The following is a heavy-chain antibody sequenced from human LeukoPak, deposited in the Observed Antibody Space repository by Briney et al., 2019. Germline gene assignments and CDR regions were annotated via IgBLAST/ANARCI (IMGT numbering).Heavy chain of an antibody. Sequence: GGSLRLSCPVSGFTFSSYAMHWVRQAPGKGLEWVSFIRYDGSNEYYADSVRGRFTISRDNSKNTLYLQMNSLRAEDTAVYYCARVSGVWGSYDSDYWGQGTLVTVSS. D-gene: IGHD3-16*01. V-gene: IGHV3-30*02. J-gene: IGHJ4*02. CDR1: GFTFSSYA. CDR3: ARVSGVWGSYDSDY. CDR2: IRYDGSNE.